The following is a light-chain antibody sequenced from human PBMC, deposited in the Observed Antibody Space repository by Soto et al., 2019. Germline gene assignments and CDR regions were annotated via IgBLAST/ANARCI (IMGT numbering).Light chain of an antibody. Sequence: EIVMTQSPATLSVSPGDRATLSCRASQSVSSSYLAWYQQKPGQAPRLLIYGASSRATGIPDRFSGSGSGTDFTLTISSLEPEDFAVYYCQQRSNWPTFGPGTKVDI. J-gene: IGKJ3*01. CDR3: QQRSNWPT. CDR2: GAS. V-gene: IGKV3D-20*02. CDR1: QSVSSSY.